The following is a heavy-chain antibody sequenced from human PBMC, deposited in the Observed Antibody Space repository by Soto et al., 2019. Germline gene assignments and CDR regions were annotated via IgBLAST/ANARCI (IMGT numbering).Heavy chain of an antibody. CDR3: AREGYGDYGKPFDY. Sequence: QVQLVQSGAEVKKPGSSVKVSCKASGGTFSSYTISWVRQAPGQGLEWMGGIIPLFGTANYAQKFQGRVTITADESTSTAYMQLSSLRSEDTAVYYWAREGYGDYGKPFDYWGQGTLVTVSS. D-gene: IGHD4-17*01. J-gene: IGHJ4*02. CDR2: IIPLFGTA. CDR1: GGTFSSYT. V-gene: IGHV1-69*01.